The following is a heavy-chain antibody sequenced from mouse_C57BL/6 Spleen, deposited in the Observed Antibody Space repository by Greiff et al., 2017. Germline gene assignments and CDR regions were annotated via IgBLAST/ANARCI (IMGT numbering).Heavy chain of an antibody. D-gene: IGHD2-1*01. CDR1: GYSFTGYY. V-gene: IGHV1-42*01. CDR2: INPSTGGT. Sequence: EVQLQQSGPELVKPGASVKISCKASGYSFTGYYMNWVKQSPEKSLEWIGEINPSTGGTTYNQKFKAKATFTVDNSSSTAYMQLKSLTSEDTAVYYCARDGNYSSWFAYGGKGTLVTVAA. CDR3: ARDGNYSSWFAY. J-gene: IGHJ3*01.